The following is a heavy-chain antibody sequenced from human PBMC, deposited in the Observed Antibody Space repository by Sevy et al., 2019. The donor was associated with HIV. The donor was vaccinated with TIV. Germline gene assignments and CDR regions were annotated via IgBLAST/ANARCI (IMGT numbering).Heavy chain of an antibody. V-gene: IGHV3-49*04. D-gene: IGHD6-19*01. J-gene: IGHJ4*02. CDR2: IKTKTYGGTT. Sequence: GGSLRLSCTDSGFTFSDYAMSWVRQAPGKGLEWVGFIKTKTYGGTTEYAASVKGRFIISRDDSKNIAYLQMSSLKTEDTAVYYCTRDLYGSGWFYFDYWGQGTLVTVSS. CDR1: GFTFSDYA. CDR3: TRDLYGSGWFYFDY.